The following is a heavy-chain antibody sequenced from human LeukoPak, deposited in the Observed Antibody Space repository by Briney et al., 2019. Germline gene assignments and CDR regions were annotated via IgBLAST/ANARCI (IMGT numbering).Heavy chain of an antibody. D-gene: IGHD1-20*01. Sequence: SETLSLTCTVSGGSISSSSYYWGWIRQPPGKGLEWIGSIYYSGSTYYNLSLKSRVTISVDTSKNQFSLKLSSVTAADTAVYYCARPNNWNPEGFDPWGQGTLVTVSS. J-gene: IGHJ5*02. CDR3: ARPNNWNPEGFDP. CDR2: IYYSGST. CDR1: GGSISSSSYY. V-gene: IGHV4-39*01.